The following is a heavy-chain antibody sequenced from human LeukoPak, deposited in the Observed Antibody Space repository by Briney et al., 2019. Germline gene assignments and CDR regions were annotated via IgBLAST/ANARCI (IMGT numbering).Heavy chain of an antibody. Sequence: GGSLRLSCAASGFAFSSYSMNWVRQAPGKGLEWVSSISSSSMYIFYADSVKGRFTISRDNAKNSLFLQMDSLRAEDTAMYYCARVDCSECNCYLDYWGQGTLVTVSS. V-gene: IGHV3-21*01. CDR1: GFAFSSYS. D-gene: IGHD2-15*01. J-gene: IGHJ4*02. CDR3: ARVDCSECNCYLDY. CDR2: ISSSSMYI.